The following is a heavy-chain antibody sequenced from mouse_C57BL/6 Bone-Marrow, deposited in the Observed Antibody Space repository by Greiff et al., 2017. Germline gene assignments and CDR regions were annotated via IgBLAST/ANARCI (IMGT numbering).Heavy chain of an antibody. D-gene: IGHD1-1*01. J-gene: IGHJ1*03. Sequence: VQLQQSGAELVRPGASVKLSCTASGFNIKDDYMHWVKQRPEQGLEWIGWIDPENGDTEYASKFPGKATITADTSSNTAYLQLISLTSEYTAVYYGTTPITTVVAPWYFDVWGTGTTVTVSS. CDR2: IDPENGDT. CDR3: TTPITTVVAPWYFDV. V-gene: IGHV14-4*01. CDR1: GFNIKDDY.